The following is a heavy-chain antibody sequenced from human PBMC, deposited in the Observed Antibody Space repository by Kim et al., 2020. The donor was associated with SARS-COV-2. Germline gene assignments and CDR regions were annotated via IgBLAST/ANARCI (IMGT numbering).Heavy chain of an antibody. D-gene: IGHD3-10*01. CDR1: GYTFTSYA. Sequence: ASVKVSCKASGYTFTSYAMNWVRQAPGQGLEWMGWINTNTGNPTYAQGFTGRFVFSLDTSVSTAYLQISSLKAEDTAVYYCARTDTMVRGVIITVWPDWFDPWGQGTLVTVSS. V-gene: IGHV7-4-1*02. J-gene: IGHJ5*02. CDR2: INTNTGNP. CDR3: ARTDTMVRGVIITVWPDWFDP.